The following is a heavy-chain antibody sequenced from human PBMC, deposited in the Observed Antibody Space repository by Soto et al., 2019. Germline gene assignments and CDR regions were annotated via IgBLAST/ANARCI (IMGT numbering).Heavy chain of an antibody. J-gene: IGHJ5*02. CDR1: VDSMKKSFNY. Sequence: PSETLSLTCTVSVDSMKKSFNYWTFLRQHPVRGLEWIGYISYSGSTFYNPSLKSRLTISIDTSKLQFSLRLTSVTAADTAVYYCARALNWNYIHWFDTWGKGALVTXPQ. V-gene: IGHV4-31*03. CDR3: ARALNWNYIHWFDT. CDR2: ISYSGST. D-gene: IGHD1-20*01.